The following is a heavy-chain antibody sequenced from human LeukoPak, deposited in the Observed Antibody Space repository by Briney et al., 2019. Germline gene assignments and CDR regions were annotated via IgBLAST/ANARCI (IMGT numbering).Heavy chain of an antibody. CDR3: ARHEYLTLPIAVAVLNWFDP. V-gene: IGHV4-39*01. D-gene: IGHD6-19*01. CDR1: GGSISSSSYY. CDR2: IYYSGST. J-gene: IGHJ5*02. Sequence: PSETLSLTCTVSGGSISSSSYYWGWIRQPPGKGLEWIGSIYYSGSTYYNPSPKSRVTISVDTSKNQFSLKLSSVTAADTAVYYCARHEYLTLPIAVAVLNWFDPWGQGTLVTVSS.